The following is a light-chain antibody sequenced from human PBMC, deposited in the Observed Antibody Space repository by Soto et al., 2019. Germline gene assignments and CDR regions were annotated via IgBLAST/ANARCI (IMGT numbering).Light chain of an antibody. V-gene: IGLV1-44*01. CDR2: NDD. CDR1: RSNIGRDT. Sequence: QSVLTQPPSVCGTPGMRVTISCSGGRSNIGRDTVNWYQQVPGTAPKLLMFNDDQRPSGVPDRFSGSRSGTSASLAISGLQSDDESDYVCSTWDDSLNGWVFGGGTKLTVL. J-gene: IGLJ3*02. CDR3: STWDDSLNGWV.